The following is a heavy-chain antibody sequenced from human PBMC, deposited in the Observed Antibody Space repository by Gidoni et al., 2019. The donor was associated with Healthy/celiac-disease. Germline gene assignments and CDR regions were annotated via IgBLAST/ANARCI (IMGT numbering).Heavy chain of an antibody. CDR3: AKDQAYLGVEAFDY. D-gene: IGHD3-3*01. CDR2: ISGSGGST. CDR1: GLPLSSYA. J-gene: IGHJ4*02. Sequence: EVQLLESGGGLVQPGGCLRLSCAASGLPLSSYAMSWVRQAPGKGLEWVSAISGSGGSTYHADSVKRRFTISRDNSKNTLYLQMNSLRAEDTAVYYCAKDQAYLGVEAFDYWGQGTLVTVSS. V-gene: IGHV3-23*01.